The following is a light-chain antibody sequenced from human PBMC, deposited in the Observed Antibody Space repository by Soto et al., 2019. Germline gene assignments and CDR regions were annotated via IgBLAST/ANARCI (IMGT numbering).Light chain of an antibody. V-gene: IGLV4-69*01. Sequence: QSVLTQSPSASASLGASVTLTCTLSSGHSNYAIAWHQQQSEKGPRYLMKLNSDGSHSKGDGIPDRFSGSSSGAERYLTISSLQSEEEADYYCQTWGSGIVVFGGGTQLTVL. CDR1: SGHSNYA. CDR2: LNSDGSH. J-gene: IGLJ2*01. CDR3: QTWGSGIVV.